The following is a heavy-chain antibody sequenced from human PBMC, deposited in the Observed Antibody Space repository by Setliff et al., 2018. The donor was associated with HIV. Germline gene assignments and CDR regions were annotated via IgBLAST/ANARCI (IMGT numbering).Heavy chain of an antibody. CDR1: GGTFSSYD. Sequence: GASVKVSCKASGGTFSSYDINWVRQATGQGLEWMGWMNPNSGNTGYAQKFQGRVTMTRDTSTSTVYMELSSLRSEDTAAYYCARDLSISNPYYDILTGPGVYWGQGTLVTVSS. CDR2: MNPNSGNT. J-gene: IGHJ4*02. V-gene: IGHV1-8*02. D-gene: IGHD3-9*01. CDR3: ARDLSISNPYYDILTGPGVY.